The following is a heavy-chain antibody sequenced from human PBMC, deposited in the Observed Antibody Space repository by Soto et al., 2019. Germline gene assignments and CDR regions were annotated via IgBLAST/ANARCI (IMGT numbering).Heavy chain of an antibody. CDR3: ARDLPGAAAGTDWFDP. CDR1: GGTFSSYT. Sequence: QVQLVQSGAEVKKPGSSVKVSYKASGGTFSSYTISWVRQAPGQGLEWMGRIIPILGIANYAQKFQGRVTITADKSTSTAYMELSSLRSEDTAVYYCARDLPGAAAGTDWFDPWGQGTLVTVSS. D-gene: IGHD6-13*01. J-gene: IGHJ5*02. V-gene: IGHV1-69*08. CDR2: IIPILGIA.